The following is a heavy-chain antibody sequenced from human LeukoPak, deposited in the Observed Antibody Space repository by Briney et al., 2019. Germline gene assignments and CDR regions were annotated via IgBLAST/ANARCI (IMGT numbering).Heavy chain of an antibody. V-gene: IGHV3-30*07. CDR2: ISYDGSNK. CDR3: AKEPPLVGANHDYYYYGMDV. CDR1: GFTFSSYA. D-gene: IGHD1-26*01. J-gene: IGHJ6*02. Sequence: PGGSLRLSCAASGFTFSSYAMHWVRQAPGKGLEWVAVISYDGSNKYYADSVKGRFTISRDNSKNTLYLQMNSLRAEDTAVYYCAKEPPLVGANHDYYYYGMDVWGQGTTVTVSS.